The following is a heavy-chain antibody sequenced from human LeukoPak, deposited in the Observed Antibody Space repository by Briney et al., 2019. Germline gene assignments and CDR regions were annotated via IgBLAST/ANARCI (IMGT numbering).Heavy chain of an antibody. D-gene: IGHD1-26*01. J-gene: IGHJ4*02. CDR3: AKGSGGSYIDY. CDR1: GFTFSSNG. V-gene: IGHV3-64*01. CDR2: ISSDGGRT. Sequence: GGSLRLSCAASGFTFSSNGMHWVRQAPGKGLEYVSAISSDGGRTYYANSVKGRFTISRDNSKNTLYLQMSSLKSDDTAVYYCAKGSGGSYIDYWGQGTLVTVSS.